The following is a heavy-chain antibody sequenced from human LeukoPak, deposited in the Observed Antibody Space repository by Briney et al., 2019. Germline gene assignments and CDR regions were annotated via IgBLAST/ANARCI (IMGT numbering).Heavy chain of an antibody. CDR1: GGSFSGYY. V-gene: IGHV4-34*01. Sequence: SETLSLTCAVYGGSFSGYYWSWIRQPPGKGLEWIGEINHSGSTNYNPSLKSRVTISVDTSKNQFSLKLSSVTAADTAVYYCARLNRAGYTHDWGQGTLVTVSS. D-gene: IGHD5-18*01. CDR3: ARLNRAGYTHD. CDR2: INHSGST. J-gene: IGHJ4*02.